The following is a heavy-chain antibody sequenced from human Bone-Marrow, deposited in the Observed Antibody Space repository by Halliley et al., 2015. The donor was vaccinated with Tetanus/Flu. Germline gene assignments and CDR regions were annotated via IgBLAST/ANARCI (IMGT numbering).Heavy chain of an antibody. V-gene: IGHV3-30*18. CDR3: AKYAVADAVGSLGMDV. CDR1: GFTFSTYG. CDR2: ISYDGSKI. Sequence: SLRLSCAASGFTFSTYGMHWVRQAPGKGLEWVTLISYDGSKIFYTDSVKGRFTISRDNSKNTLYLQMNSLRPEDTALYYCAKYAVADAVGSLGMDVWGQGTAVTVSS. J-gene: IGHJ6*02. D-gene: IGHD6-13*01.